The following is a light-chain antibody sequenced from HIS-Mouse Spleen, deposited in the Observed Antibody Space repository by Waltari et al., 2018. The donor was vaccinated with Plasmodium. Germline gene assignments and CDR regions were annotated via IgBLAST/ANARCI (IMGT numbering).Light chain of an antibody. CDR2: DAS. CDR1: NIGSKS. J-gene: IGLJ1*01. V-gene: IGLV3-21*02. CDR3: QVWDSSSDHYV. Sequence: SYVLTQPPSVSVAPGQTARITCGGNNIGSKSVHWYQQKPGQAPVLVVYDASDRPSGIPERFAGSNSGNTATLTISRVEAGDEADYYCQVWDSSSDHYVFGTGTKVTVL.